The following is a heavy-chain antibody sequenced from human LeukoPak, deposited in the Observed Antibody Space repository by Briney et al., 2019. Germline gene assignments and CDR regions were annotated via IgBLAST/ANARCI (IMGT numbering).Heavy chain of an antibody. Sequence: PGGSLRLSCAASGFTFSSYSMNWVRQAPGKGLEWVSAISGSGGSTYYADSVKGRFTISRDNSKNTLYLQMNSLRAEDTAVYYCAKGPVAALYYYYYYMDVWGKGTTVTISS. J-gene: IGHJ6*03. CDR3: AKGPVAALYYYYYYMDV. CDR1: GFTFSSYS. V-gene: IGHV3-23*01. D-gene: IGHD6-19*01. CDR2: ISGSGGST.